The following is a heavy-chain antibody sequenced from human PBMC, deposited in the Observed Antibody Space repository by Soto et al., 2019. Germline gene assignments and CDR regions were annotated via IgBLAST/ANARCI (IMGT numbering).Heavy chain of an antibody. CDR2: IYHSGST. V-gene: IGHV4-61*01. Sequence: PSETLSLTCTVSGGSVSIGSHYWSWIRQPPGKGLEWIAYIYHSGSTDYNPSLKSRVSISVDLSKNQFSLRLDSVTAADTAVYYCAKDRTIAARNYDEWGQGVLVTVSS. CDR3: AKDRTIAARNYDE. CDR1: GGSVSIGSHY. D-gene: IGHD6-6*01. J-gene: IGHJ4*02.